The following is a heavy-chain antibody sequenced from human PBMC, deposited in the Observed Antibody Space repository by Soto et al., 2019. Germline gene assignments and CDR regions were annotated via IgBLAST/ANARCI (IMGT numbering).Heavy chain of an antibody. D-gene: IGHD3-22*01. V-gene: IGHV3-66*01. CDR3: ARATMIGLLSF. CDR2: IYSGGST. CDR1: GFAVSSNF. J-gene: IGHJ4*02. Sequence: EVQLVESGGGLVQPGGSLRLSCAASGFAVSSNFMSWVRQAPGKGLEWVSVIYSGGSTYYADSVKGRFTISRDNSENTLYLQRNSLRAEDTAIYFCARATMIGLLSFWGQGTLVTVSS.